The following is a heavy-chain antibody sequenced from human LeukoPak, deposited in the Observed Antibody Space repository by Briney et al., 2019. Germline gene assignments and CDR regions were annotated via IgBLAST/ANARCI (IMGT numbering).Heavy chain of an antibody. Sequence: SGGSLRLSCVASGFTFSIYTMSWVRQAPGKGLEWVSSITSSSSSIYSVDSVKGRLTISRDNAKNSLYLEMNGLRDEDTAVYYCARDLAWGAYWGQGTLVTVSS. CDR3: ARDLAWGAY. D-gene: IGHD4/OR15-4a*01. V-gene: IGHV3-21*01. CDR1: GFTFSIYT. J-gene: IGHJ4*02. CDR2: ITSSSSSI.